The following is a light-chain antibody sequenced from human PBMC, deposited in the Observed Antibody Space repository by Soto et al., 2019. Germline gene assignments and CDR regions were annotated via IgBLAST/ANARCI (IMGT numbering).Light chain of an antibody. V-gene: IGLV2-14*03. CDR3: NSYRTVSTYV. J-gene: IGLJ1*01. CDR2: DVS. Sequence: QSALTQPASVSGSPGQSITISCTGTSSDIGGYNFVSWYQHHPGKAPKLLIHDVSNRPSGVSSRFSGSKSGNTASLTISGLQAGDEADYYCNSYRTVSTYVFGTGTKVTVL. CDR1: SSDIGGYNF.